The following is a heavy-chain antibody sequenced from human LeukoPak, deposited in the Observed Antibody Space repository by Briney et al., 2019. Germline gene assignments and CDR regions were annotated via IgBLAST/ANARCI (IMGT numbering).Heavy chain of an antibody. J-gene: IGHJ4*02. CDR3: ARDSHCSGGSCCPLY. Sequence: ASVKVSCKASGYTFTSYGISWVRQAPGQGLEWMGWISAYNGNTNYAQKLQGRVTMTTDTSTSTAYMELRSLRSDDTAVYYCARDSHCSGGSCCPLYWGQGTLVTVSS. D-gene: IGHD2-15*01. V-gene: IGHV1-18*01. CDR2: ISAYNGNT. CDR1: GYTFTSYG.